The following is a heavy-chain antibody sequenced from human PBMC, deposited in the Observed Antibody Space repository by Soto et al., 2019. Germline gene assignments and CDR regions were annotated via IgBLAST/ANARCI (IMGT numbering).Heavy chain of an antibody. V-gene: IGHV3-30-3*01. Sequence: QVQLVESGGGVVQPGRSLRLSCAASGFTFSSYAMHWVRQAPGKGLEWVAVISYDGSNKYYADSVKGRFTISRDNSKNTLYLQMNSLRAEDTAVYYCARSGGFGVVIIPVGYYYYGMDVWGQGTTVTVSS. CDR2: ISYDGSNK. CDR1: GFTFSSYA. D-gene: IGHD3-3*01. CDR3: ARSGGFGVVIIPVGYYYYGMDV. J-gene: IGHJ6*02.